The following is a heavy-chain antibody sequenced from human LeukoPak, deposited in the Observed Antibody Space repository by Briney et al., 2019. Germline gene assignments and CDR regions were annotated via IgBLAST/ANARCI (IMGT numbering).Heavy chain of an antibody. Sequence: SETLSLTCTVSGGSITNYYWTWIRQPPGKGLEWIGYIHYSGSTNYNPSLKSRVTISVDTSKNQFSLKLSSVTAADTAVYYCARHLPGSCHFDYWGQGTLVTVSS. J-gene: IGHJ4*02. CDR3: ARHLPGSCHFDY. D-gene: IGHD2-15*01. V-gene: IGHV4-59*08. CDR2: IHYSGST. CDR1: GGSITNYY.